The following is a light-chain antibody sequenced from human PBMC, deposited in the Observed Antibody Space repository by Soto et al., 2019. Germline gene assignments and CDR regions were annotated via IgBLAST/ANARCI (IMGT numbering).Light chain of an antibody. V-gene: IGKV3-20*01. J-gene: IGKJ4*01. CDR3: QQYGSSPLT. CDR2: GAS. Sequence: EIVLTQSPCTLSLSPGERATLSCRASQSVGSSYLAWYQQKPGQAPRLLIYGASSRATGIPDRFSGSGSGTDFTLTLSRLEPEDFAVYYCQQYGSSPLTFGGGAKVEIK. CDR1: QSVGSSY.